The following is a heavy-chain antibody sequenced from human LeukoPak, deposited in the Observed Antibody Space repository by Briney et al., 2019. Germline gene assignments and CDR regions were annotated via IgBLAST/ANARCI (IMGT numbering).Heavy chain of an antibody. D-gene: IGHD1-1*01. CDR2: ISSSSSYI. V-gene: IGHV3-21*01. J-gene: IGHJ4*02. CDR3: ARDRPYGTGTPYYFDY. CDR1: GFTFSSYS. Sequence: PGGSLRLSCAASGFTFSSYSMNWVRQAPGKGLKWVSSISSSSSYIYYADSVKGRFTISRDNAKNSLYLQMNSLRAEDTAVYYCARDRPYGTGTPYYFDYWGQGTLVTVSS.